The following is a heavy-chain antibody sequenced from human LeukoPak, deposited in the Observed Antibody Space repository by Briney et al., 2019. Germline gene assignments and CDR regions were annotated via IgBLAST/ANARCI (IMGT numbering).Heavy chain of an antibody. D-gene: IGHD5-18*01. J-gene: IGHJ4*02. CDR3: ARVGCGYSYGFRTDY. Sequence: ASVKVSCKASGYTFTSYGISWVRQAPGQGLEWMGWISAYNGNTNYAQKLQGRVTMTTDTSTSTAYMELRSLRSDDTAVYYCARVGCGYSYGFRTDYWGQGTLVTVSS. CDR2: ISAYNGNT. CDR1: GYTFTSYG. V-gene: IGHV1-18*01.